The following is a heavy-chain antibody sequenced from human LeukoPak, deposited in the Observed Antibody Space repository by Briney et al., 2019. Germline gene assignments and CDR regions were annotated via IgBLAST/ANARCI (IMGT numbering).Heavy chain of an antibody. CDR1: GFTFSSYA. D-gene: IGHD6-19*01. CDR3: AKGLSGWSPFDP. J-gene: IGHJ5*02. V-gene: IGHV3-23*01. CDR2: ISGSGGST. Sequence: HPGGSLRLSCAASGFTFSSYAMSWVRQAPGKGLEWVSAISGSGGSTYYADSVKRRFTISRDNSKNTLYLQMNSLRAEDTAVYYCAKGLSGWSPFDPWGQGTLVTVSS.